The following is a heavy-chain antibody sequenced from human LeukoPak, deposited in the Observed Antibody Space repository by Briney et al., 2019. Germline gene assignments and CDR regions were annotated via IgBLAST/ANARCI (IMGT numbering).Heavy chain of an antibody. V-gene: IGHV3-30-3*01. Sequence: GGSLRLSCAASGFTFSSYAMHWVRQAPGKGLEWVAVISYDGSNKYYADSVKGRFTISRDNAKNSLYLQMNSLRAEDTAVYYCARVRMTTVTSNLYFDIWGQGTMVTVSS. CDR2: ISYDGSNK. CDR3: ARVRMTTVTSNLYFDI. D-gene: IGHD4-17*01. CDR1: GFTFSSYA. J-gene: IGHJ3*02.